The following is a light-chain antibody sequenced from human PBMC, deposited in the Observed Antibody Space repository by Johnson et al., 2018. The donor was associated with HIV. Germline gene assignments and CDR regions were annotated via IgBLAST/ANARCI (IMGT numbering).Light chain of an antibody. Sequence: QSVLTQPPSVSAAPGQKVTISCSGSSSNIGNNYVSWYQQFPGTAPKLLIYENNKRPSGIPDRFSGSKSGTSATLGITGLQTGDEADYYCLAWDTSLRPYVFGTGTKGTVL. J-gene: IGLJ1*01. V-gene: IGLV1-51*02. CDR3: LAWDTSLRPYV. CDR2: ENN. CDR1: SSNIGNNY.